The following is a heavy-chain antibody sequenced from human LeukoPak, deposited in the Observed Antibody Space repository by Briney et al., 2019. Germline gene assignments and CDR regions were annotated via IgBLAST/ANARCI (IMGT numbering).Heavy chain of an antibody. CDR1: GFTFSSYW. V-gene: IGHV3-7*03. CDR3: AKVIGSNAWYPVDY. J-gene: IGHJ4*02. CDR2: IKQDGSEK. Sequence: GGSLRLSCAASGFTFSSYWMSWVRQAPGKGLEWVANIKQDGSEKYYVDSVKGRFTISRDNAKNSLYLQMNSLRAEDTAVYYCAKVIGSNAWYPVDYWGQGTLVTVSS. D-gene: IGHD3-16*01.